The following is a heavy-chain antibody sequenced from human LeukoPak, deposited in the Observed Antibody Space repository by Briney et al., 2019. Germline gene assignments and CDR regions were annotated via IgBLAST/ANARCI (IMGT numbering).Heavy chain of an antibody. V-gene: IGHV3-30-3*01. CDR1: GFTFGSYA. Sequence: PGGSLRLSCAASGFTFGSYAMHWVRQAPGKGLEWVAVMSFGGTHIYYADSVKGRFTISRDNSKNTLYLQMNSLRAEDTAVYYCARCSGYGMDVWGQGTTVTVSS. J-gene: IGHJ6*02. D-gene: IGHD3-10*02. CDR3: ARCSGYGMDV. CDR2: MSFGGTHI.